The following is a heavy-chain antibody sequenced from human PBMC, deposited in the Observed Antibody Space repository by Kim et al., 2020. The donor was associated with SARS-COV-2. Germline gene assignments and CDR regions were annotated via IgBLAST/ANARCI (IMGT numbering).Heavy chain of an antibody. D-gene: IGHD6-6*01. CDR1: GLTLSDHY. CDR2: SDSRATTI. Sequence: GGSLRLSCAASGLTLSDHYMSWIRQAPGKGLEWGSYSDSRATTIYNADSVKGRFTISRDNAKNSLYLQMNSRRAADTAGYYWASRRISSSLGGMDVWGQGTTVTVSS. V-gene: IGHV3-11*01. J-gene: IGHJ6*02. CDR3: ASRRISSSLGGMDV.